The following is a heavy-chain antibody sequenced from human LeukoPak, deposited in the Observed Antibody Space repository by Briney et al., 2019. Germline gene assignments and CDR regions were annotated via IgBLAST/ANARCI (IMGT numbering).Heavy chain of an antibody. V-gene: IGHV1-18*01. CDR3: ARDNDHGTFQAENY. CDR1: GYPFNEYG. D-gene: IGHD1-1*01. Sequence: ASVKVSCKASGYPFNEYGFSWVRQAPGQGLEWMGWISDYNGKRNCAQKFQGRVTVTTDTSTSTAYMELRGLRSDDTAVYYCARDNDHGTFQAENYWGPGTLVTISS. CDR2: ISDYNGKR. J-gene: IGHJ4*02.